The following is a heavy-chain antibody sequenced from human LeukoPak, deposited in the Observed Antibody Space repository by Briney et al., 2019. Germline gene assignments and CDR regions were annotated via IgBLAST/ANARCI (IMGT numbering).Heavy chain of an antibody. V-gene: IGHV5-51*01. CDR1: GYIFANYW. J-gene: IGHJ4*02. Sequence: GGSLKISCKGSGYIFANYWIAWVRQMPGKGLEWMGIIYPDDSDTRYSPSFQGQVTISADKSIATAYLQWSSLKASDTAMYYCARPVEMATSPFDYWGQGTLVTVSS. CDR2: IYPDDSDT. D-gene: IGHD5-24*01. CDR3: ARPVEMATSPFDY.